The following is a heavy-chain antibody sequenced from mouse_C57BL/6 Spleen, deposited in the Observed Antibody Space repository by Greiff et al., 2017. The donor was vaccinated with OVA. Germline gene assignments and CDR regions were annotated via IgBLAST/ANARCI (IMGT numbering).Heavy chain of an antibody. CDR3: ARPDSSGYVDDYFDY. Sequence: VQLQQPGAELVKPGASVKMSCKASGYTFTSYWITWVKQRPGQGLEWIGDIYPVSGSTNYNEKFKSKAPLTVDTSSSPAYMQLSSLTSEDSAVYYCARPDSSGYVDDYFDYWGQGTTLTVSS. J-gene: IGHJ2*01. CDR2: IYPVSGST. CDR1: GYTFTSYW. D-gene: IGHD3-2*02. V-gene: IGHV1-55*01.